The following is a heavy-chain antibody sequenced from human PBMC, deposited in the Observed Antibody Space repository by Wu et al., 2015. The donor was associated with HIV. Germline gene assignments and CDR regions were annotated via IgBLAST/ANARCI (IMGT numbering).Heavy chain of an antibody. Sequence: QVQLVQSGAEVKKPGASVKVSCKASGFTFNNKYMHWVRQAPGQGLEWMGVLNPSANRISYAQSFQGRVTMTSGKSTTAVYMELDSLRSDDTAVYYCATRIGGTMEAFNIWGQGTMVTVSS. CDR3: ATRIGGTMEAFNI. CDR2: LNPSANRI. CDR1: GFTFNNKY. V-gene: IGHV1-46*02. J-gene: IGHJ3*02. D-gene: IGHD2/OR15-2a*01.